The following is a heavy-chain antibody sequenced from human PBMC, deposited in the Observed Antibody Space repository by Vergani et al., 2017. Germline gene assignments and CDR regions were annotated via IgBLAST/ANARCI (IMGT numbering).Heavy chain of an antibody. D-gene: IGHD3-3*01. CDR2: VIYSGNT. CDR3: ARRTYYDFRFDF. J-gene: IGHJ5*01. CDR1: GASIDRRKNY. V-gene: IGHV4-39*01. Sequence: QLQLQESGPGLVKPSETLSLTCSVSGASIDRRKNYWGWIRQPPGKGLEWIGSVIYSGNTNYDPSLKSRVTISIDTSKNQFSLKLNSVTAADTAVYYCARRTYYDFRFDFWGQGILVTVSS.